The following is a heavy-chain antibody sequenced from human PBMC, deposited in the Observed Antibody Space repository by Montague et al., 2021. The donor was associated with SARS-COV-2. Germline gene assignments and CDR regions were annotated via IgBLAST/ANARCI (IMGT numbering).Heavy chain of an antibody. J-gene: IGHJ6*02. CDR3: AKDFFTIFGVVIPHRYYYYGRDV. Sequence: SLRLSCAASGFTFSSYGMHWVRQAPGKGLEWVAVISYDGSNKYXXXSXXXRFXISRDNSKNTLYLQMNSLRAEDTAVYYCAKDFFTIFGVVIPHRYYYYGRDVWDQGTTVTVSS. CDR1: GFTFSSYG. D-gene: IGHD3-3*01. V-gene: IGHV3-30*18. CDR2: ISYDGSNK.